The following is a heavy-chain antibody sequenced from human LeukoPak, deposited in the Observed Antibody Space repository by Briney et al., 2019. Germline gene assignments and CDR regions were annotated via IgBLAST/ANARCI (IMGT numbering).Heavy chain of an antibody. CDR3: ARAPNYYDSSGIGY. CDR2: INPNSGGT. Sequence: ASVKVSCKASGGTFSSYAISWVRQAPGQGLEWMGWINPNSGGTNYAQKFQGRVTMTRDTSISTAYMELSRLRSDDTAVYYCARAPNYYDSSGIGYWGQGTLVTVSS. J-gene: IGHJ4*02. D-gene: IGHD3-22*01. V-gene: IGHV1-2*02. CDR1: GGTFSSYA.